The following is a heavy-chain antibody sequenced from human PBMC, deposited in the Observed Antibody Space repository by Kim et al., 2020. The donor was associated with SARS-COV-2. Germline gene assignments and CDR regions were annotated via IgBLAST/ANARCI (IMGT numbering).Heavy chain of an antibody. CDR3: ARESLSIRNAFDI. V-gene: IGHV1-2*06. CDR1: GYAFTDYY. J-gene: IGHJ3*02. CDR2: INPKSGGT. D-gene: IGHD3-3*02. Sequence: ASVKVSCKASGYAFTDYYMHWVRQAPGQGLEWMGRINPKSGGTNYAQKFQGRVTMTGDTSITTGYMELSRLRSDDTAIYYCARESLSIRNAFDIWGQGTMVTVSS.